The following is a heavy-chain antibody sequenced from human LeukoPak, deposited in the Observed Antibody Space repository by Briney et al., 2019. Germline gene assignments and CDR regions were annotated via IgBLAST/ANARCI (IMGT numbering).Heavy chain of an antibody. Sequence: SETLSLTCAVYGGSFSGYYWSWIRQPPGKGLEWIGEINHSGSTNYNPSLKSRVTISVGTSKNQFSLKLSSVTAADTAVYYCARPPRTYYYGSGSGYFDYWGQGTLVTVSS. V-gene: IGHV4-34*01. D-gene: IGHD3-10*01. CDR3: ARPPRTYYYGSGSGYFDY. CDR2: INHSGST. CDR1: GGSFSGYY. J-gene: IGHJ4*02.